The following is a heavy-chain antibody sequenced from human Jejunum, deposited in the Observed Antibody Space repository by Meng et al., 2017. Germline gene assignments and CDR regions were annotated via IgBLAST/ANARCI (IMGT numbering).Heavy chain of an antibody. CDR2: IKSKIGGGTT. CDR3: VTDKARACCMDV. V-gene: IGHV3-15*01. Sequence: GGSLRLSCTASGLTSTNAWMSWVRQAPGKGLEWLGRIKSKIGGGTTDDAVTVKGRFTSARDDSENTLYLQMNRLKTEDTGVYYGVTDKARACCMDVWGQGTTVTVSS. J-gene: IGHJ6*02. CDR1: GLTSTNAW.